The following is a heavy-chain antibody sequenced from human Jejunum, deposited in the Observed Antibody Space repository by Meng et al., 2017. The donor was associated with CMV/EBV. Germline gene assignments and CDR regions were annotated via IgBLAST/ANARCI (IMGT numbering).Heavy chain of an antibody. CDR1: GFTFSNYG. CDR3: AKKAVVTKSWFDP. D-gene: IGHD4-17*01. V-gene: IGHV3-23*01. J-gene: IGHJ5*02. CDR2: ISVSGDKT. Sequence: EVQLLESGGALVHPGESLRLSCATSGFTFSNYGMTWVRQAPGRGLDWVSLISVSGDKTYYADSVKGRFTISRDNSKNMLYLQMNSLRAEDTAVYYCAKKAVVTKSWFDPWGRGTLVTVSS.